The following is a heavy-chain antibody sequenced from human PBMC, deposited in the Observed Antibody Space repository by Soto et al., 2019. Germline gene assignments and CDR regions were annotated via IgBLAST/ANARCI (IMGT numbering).Heavy chain of an antibody. CDR2: IIPIFGTA. V-gene: IGHV1-69*01. CDR3: ARDQMGATEGNYY. J-gene: IGHJ4*02. D-gene: IGHD1-26*01. Sequence: QVQLVQSGAAVKKPGSSVKVSCKASVGTFSSYAISWVRQAPGQGLEWMGGIIPIFGTANYAQKLQGRVTNTADESTSTDYMELRSLRSEDTAVYYCARDQMGATEGNYYWGQGTLVTFSS. CDR1: VGTFSSYA.